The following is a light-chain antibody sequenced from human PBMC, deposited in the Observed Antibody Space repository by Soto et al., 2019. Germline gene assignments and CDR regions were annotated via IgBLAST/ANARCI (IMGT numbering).Light chain of an antibody. CDR2: DAS. CDR3: QQYNDRPPIT. CDR1: QSVSSN. V-gene: IGKV3D-15*01. Sequence: EIVMTQSPATLSVSPGERATLSCRASQSVSSNLAWYQQKPGQAPRLLIYDASRRATGIPDRFSGSGSGTEFTLTISGLQSEDFAVYYCQQYNDRPPITFGQGTRLEIK. J-gene: IGKJ5*01.